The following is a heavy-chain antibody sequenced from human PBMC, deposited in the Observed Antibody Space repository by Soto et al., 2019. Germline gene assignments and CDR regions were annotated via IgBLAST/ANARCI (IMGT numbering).Heavy chain of an antibody. V-gene: IGHV3-30*19. CDR3: ARDQVITGTTDYYGMDV. D-gene: IGHD1-7*01. Sequence: QVQLVESGGGVVQPGRSLRLACAASGFTFSSYGMHWVRQAPGKGLEWVAVIWYDGSNKYYADSVKGRFTISRDNSKNTLYLQMNSLRAEDTAVYYCARDQVITGTTDYYGMDVWGQGTTVTVSS. J-gene: IGHJ6*02. CDR2: IWYDGSNK. CDR1: GFTFSSYG.